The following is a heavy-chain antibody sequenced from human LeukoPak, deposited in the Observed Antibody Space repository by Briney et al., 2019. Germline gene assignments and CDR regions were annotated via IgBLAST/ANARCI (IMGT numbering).Heavy chain of an antibody. CDR1: GGSISSGSYY. V-gene: IGHV4-61*02. J-gene: IGHJ6*03. CDR3: ARDEFGYDFWSGYPPYYYMDV. D-gene: IGHD3-3*01. CDR2: IYTSGST. Sequence: LSLTCTVSGGSISSGSYYWSWIRQPAGKGLEWIERIYTSGSTNYNPSLKSRVTVSVDTAKNKYSQKQSSVTAADTAVYYCARDEFGYDFWSGYPPYYYMDVWGKGTTVTVSS.